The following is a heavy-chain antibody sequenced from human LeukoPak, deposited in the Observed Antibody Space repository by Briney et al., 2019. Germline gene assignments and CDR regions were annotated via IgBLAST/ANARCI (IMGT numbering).Heavy chain of an antibody. CDR3: ASITAAPDSYYYYYYMDV. D-gene: IGHD2-2*01. CDR2: INHSGST. Sequence: SETLSLTCAVHGGSFSGYYWSWIRQPPGKGLEWIGEINHSGSTNYNPSLKSRVTISVDTSKNQFSLKLSSVTAADTAVYYCASITAAPDSYYYYYYMDVWGKGTTVTVSS. J-gene: IGHJ6*03. CDR1: GGSFSGYY. V-gene: IGHV4-34*01.